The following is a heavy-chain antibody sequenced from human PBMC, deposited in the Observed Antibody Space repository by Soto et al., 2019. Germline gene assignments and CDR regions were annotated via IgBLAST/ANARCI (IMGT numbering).Heavy chain of an antibody. CDR1: GFTFGNNL. CDR3: ASLEWESSGYADY. Sequence: PGGSLRLSCAASGFTFGNNLMSWVRQSPGKGLEWVANIKRDGSEKYYVDSVKGRFAISRENAKNTLYLQMNSLRADDTAVYYCASLEWESSGYADYWGQGTLVTVSS. D-gene: IGHD3-3*01. V-gene: IGHV3-7*03. CDR2: IKRDGSEK. J-gene: IGHJ4*02.